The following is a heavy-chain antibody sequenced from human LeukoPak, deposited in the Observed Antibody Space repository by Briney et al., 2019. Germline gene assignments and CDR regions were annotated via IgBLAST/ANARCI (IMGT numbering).Heavy chain of an antibody. V-gene: IGHV4-59*01. CDR1: GGSISSYY. Sequence: SETLSLTCTASGGSISSYYWSLIRQPPGKGLEGSGYIYYSGSTNYNPSLKRRVTISVHTSKNQFSLKLSSVTAADTAVYYCARFRGLNYYDSSGYYYLDYWGQGTLVTVSS. D-gene: IGHD3-22*01. CDR2: IYYSGST. CDR3: ARFRGLNYYDSSGYYYLDY. J-gene: IGHJ4*02.